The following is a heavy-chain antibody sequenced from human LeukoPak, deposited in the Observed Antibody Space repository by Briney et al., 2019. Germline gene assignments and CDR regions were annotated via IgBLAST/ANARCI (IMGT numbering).Heavy chain of an antibody. CDR1: GGSFSGYY. V-gene: IGHV4-34*01. CDR3: ARLNYDFWSGYFSYYYGMGV. CDR2: INHSGST. J-gene: IGHJ6*02. Sequence: SESLSLTCAVYGGSFSGYYWSWIHQPPGKGLEWIGEINHSGSTNYNPSLKSRVTISVDTSKNQFSLRLSSVTAADTAVYYCARLNYDFWSGYFSYYYGMGVWGQGTTVTVPS. D-gene: IGHD3-3*01.